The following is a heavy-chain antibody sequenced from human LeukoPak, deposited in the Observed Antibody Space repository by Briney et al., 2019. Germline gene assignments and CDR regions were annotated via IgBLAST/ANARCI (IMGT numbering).Heavy chain of an antibody. V-gene: IGHV4-30-2*01. CDR3: ARLGYCSSTSCSNNWFDP. CDR1: GGSISSGGYS. J-gene: IGHJ5*02. Sequence: SETLSLTCAVSGGSISSGGYSWSWIRQPPGKGLEWIGYIYHSGSTYYNPSLKSRVTISVDRSKNQFSLKLSSVTAADTAMYYCARLGYCSSTSCSNNWFDPWGQGTLVTVSS. D-gene: IGHD2-2*01. CDR2: IYHSGST.